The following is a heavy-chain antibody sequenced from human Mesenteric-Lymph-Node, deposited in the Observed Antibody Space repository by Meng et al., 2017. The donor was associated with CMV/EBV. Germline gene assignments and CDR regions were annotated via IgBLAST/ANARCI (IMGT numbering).Heavy chain of an antibody. CDR1: GFTFSSYD. J-gene: IGHJ5*02. Sequence: GGSLRLSCAVSGFTFSSYDFNWVRQVPGRGLEWISYISYSANNVVYAASVKGRFIISKDNAKSSLFLQMNSLRAEDTAVYYCAGQQQLARFDPWGQGTLVTVSS. CDR3: AGQQQLARFDP. CDR2: ISYSANNV. D-gene: IGHD6-13*01. V-gene: IGHV3-48*03.